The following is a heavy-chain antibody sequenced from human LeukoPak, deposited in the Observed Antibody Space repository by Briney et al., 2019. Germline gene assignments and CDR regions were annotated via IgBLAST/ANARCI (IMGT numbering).Heavy chain of an antibody. D-gene: IGHD6-19*01. V-gene: IGHV1-2*02. CDR1: GYTFTGYY. CDR2: INPNSGGT. CDR3: ARGRVAVAGTKEGHWFDP. J-gene: IGHJ5*02. Sequence: GASVKVSCEASGYTFTGYYMHWVRQAPGQGLEWMGWINPNSGGTNYAQKFQGRVTMTRDTSISTAYMELSRLRSDDTAVYYCARGRVAVAGTKEGHWFDPWGQGTLVTVSS.